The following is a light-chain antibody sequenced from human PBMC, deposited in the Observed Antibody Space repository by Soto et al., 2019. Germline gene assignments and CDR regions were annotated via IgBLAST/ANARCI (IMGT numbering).Light chain of an antibody. CDR3: TSYTRSNTVV. Sequence: QSVLTQPASVSGSPGQSITISCAGTDSDVGAYNYVSWYQQHPGKAPKVMVYEVSNRPSGISNRFSGSKSGNTASLTISGLPAEDASDYYCTSYTRSNTVVFGGGTQLTVL. CDR2: EVS. J-gene: IGLJ3*02. CDR1: DSDVGAYNY. V-gene: IGLV2-14*01.